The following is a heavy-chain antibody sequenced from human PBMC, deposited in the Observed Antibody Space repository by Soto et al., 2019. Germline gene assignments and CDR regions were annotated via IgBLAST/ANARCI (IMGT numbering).Heavy chain of an antibody. CDR3: AKGMRRSELLGH. J-gene: IGHJ4*02. D-gene: IGHD1-26*01. Sequence: QVQLVESGGGVVQPGKSLRLSCAASGFTFTNHAMHWGRQAPGKGLEWVAAIWYDGTIKYYADSVKGRLTISRDNSKNTLYLQMNSLRAEDTAIYHCAKGMRRSELLGHWGQGTPVIVSS. V-gene: IGHV3-33*03. CDR2: IWYDGTIK. CDR1: GFTFTNHA.